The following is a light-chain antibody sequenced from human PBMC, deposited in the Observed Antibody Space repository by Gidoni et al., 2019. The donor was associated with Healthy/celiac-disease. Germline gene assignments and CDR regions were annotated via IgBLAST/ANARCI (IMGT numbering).Light chain of an antibody. V-gene: IGKV1-5*01. Sequence: DIQMTQSPSTLSASVGDRVTITCRANQSISSWLAWYQQKPGKAPKLLIYDASSLESGVPSRFSGSGSGTEFTLTISSLQPDDFATYYCQQYNSYSFTFGPGTKVDIK. CDR3: QQYNSYSFT. CDR1: QSISSW. CDR2: DAS. J-gene: IGKJ3*01.